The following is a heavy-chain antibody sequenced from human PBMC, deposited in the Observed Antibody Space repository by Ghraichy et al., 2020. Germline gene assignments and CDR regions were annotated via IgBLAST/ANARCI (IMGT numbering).Heavy chain of an antibody. Sequence: SETLSLTCTVSGGSLSNYYWSWIRQPPGKGLEWIGYIYYTGSTNYNPSLKSRVTISIYTSKNQFSLKLSSLTAADTAVYHCARIAYGSGSYYLDSWGQGTLVTVSS. V-gene: IGHV4-59*08. CDR3: ARIAYGSGSYYLDS. D-gene: IGHD3-10*01. J-gene: IGHJ4*02. CDR1: GGSLSNYY. CDR2: IYYTGST.